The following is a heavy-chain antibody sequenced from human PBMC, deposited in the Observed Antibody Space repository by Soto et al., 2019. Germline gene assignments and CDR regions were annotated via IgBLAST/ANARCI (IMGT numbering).Heavy chain of an antibody. D-gene: IGHD1-1*01. CDR2: ISRSGSTI. V-gene: IGHV3-11*01. Sequence: GGSLRLSCAASGFTFSDYYMSWIRQAPGKGLEWVSYISRSGSTIYYADSVKGRFTIPRDNAKNSLYLQMNSLRAEDTAVYYCAGDKTGTLSTSFDYWGQGTLVTVSS. J-gene: IGHJ4*02. CDR3: AGDKTGTLSTSFDY. CDR1: GFTFSDYY.